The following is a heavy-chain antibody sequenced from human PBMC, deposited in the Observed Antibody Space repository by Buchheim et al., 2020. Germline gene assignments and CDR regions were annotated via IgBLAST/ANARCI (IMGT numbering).Heavy chain of an antibody. Sequence: EVRLVESGGGLVQPGGSLRLSCAASGITFSAYWMSWVRQPPGKGLEWVANIKEDGAEKYYAGSVKGRFTISRDNAANSLYLQMNSLRVEDTAVYYYTTAFNVRDDNFDYWGRGTL. V-gene: IGHV3-7*01. D-gene: IGHD1-1*01. CDR1: GITFSAYW. CDR3: TTAFNVRDDNFDY. J-gene: IGHJ4*02. CDR2: IKEDGAEK.